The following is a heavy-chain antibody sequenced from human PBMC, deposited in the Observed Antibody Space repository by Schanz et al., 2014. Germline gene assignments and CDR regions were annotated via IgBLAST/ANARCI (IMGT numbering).Heavy chain of an antibody. CDR2: ISYDGSNK. V-gene: IGHV3-30-3*01. CDR3: AKDSTHIDIVLVPTAIDY. J-gene: IGHJ4*02. CDR1: GFTLSSYA. Sequence: QVQLVESGGGVVQPGRSLRLSCAAYGFTLSSYAMHWVRQAPGKGLEWVAVISYDGSNKYYADSVKGRFTISRDSPKNTLYLHMNTLRSEDTAVYYCAKDSTHIDIVLVPTAIDYWGQGTLVTVSS. D-gene: IGHD2-2*01.